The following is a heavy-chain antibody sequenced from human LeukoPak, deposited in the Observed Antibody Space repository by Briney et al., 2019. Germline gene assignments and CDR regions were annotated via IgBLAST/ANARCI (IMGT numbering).Heavy chain of an antibody. J-gene: IGHJ5*02. CDR1: GFTFNSYA. CDR3: ARSTYCSSTSCNWFDP. CDR2: ISDSGGNT. D-gene: IGHD2-2*01. Sequence: GGSLRLSCAASGFTFNSYAMSWVRQAPWERLQWVSGISDSGGNTYYADSVKGRFTISRDNSKNTLYLQMNSLRAEDTAVYYCARSTYCSSTSCNWFDPWGQGTLVTVSS. V-gene: IGHV3-23*01.